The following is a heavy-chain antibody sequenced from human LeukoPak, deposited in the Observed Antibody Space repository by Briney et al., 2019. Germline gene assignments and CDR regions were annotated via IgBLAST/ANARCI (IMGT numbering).Heavy chain of an antibody. V-gene: IGHV3-53*01. CDR2: IYNIGTT. Sequence: QTGGSLRLSCAASGFTVSSNYMSWVRQAPGKGLEWVSIIYNIGTTYYTDSVKGRFTISRDNSKNTLYLQMNSLRAEDTAVYYCARWYCSSTSCYYDYWGQGTLVTVSS. CDR1: GFTVSSNY. D-gene: IGHD2-2*01. J-gene: IGHJ4*02. CDR3: ARWYCSSTSCYYDY.